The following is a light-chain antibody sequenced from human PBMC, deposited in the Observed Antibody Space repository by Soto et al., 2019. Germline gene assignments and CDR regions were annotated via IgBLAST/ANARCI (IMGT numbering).Light chain of an antibody. J-gene: IGLJ2*01. V-gene: IGLV2-14*01. CDR1: SSDVGGYNY. CDR3: SSYTSSSTL. Sequence: QSVLTQPASVSGSPGQSITISCTGTSSDVGGYNYVSWYQQHPGKAPKLMIYDVSNRPSGVSNRFSGSKSGNTASLTISGLHAEDEADYYCSSYTSSSTLFGGGTKVTVL. CDR2: DVS.